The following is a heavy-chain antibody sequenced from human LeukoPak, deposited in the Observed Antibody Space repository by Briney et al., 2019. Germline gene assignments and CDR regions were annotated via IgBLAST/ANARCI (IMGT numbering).Heavy chain of an antibody. V-gene: IGHV3-74*01. Sequence: GGSLRLSCGASGFTFSSYWMHWVRQAPGKGLVWVSRINSDGNSTNYADSVKGRFTISRDNAKNTLYLQMNSLRVEDAAVYYCARGGYCSSTSCFDSWGQGTLVTVSS. CDR2: INSDGNST. D-gene: IGHD2-2*01. J-gene: IGHJ4*02. CDR1: GFTFSSYW. CDR3: ARGGYCSSTSCFDS.